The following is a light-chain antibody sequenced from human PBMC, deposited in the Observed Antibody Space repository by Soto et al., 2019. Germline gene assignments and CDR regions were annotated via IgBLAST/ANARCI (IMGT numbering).Light chain of an antibody. CDR3: QQYNTFSEWT. J-gene: IGKJ1*01. CDR2: KAS. CDR1: QSISSW. Sequence: DIQMTQSPSTLSASVGARVTITCRASQSISSWLAWYQQKPGKAPKLLISKASSLEAGVLSRFSGSGSGTEFTLTISSLQPDDFATYYCQQYNTFSEWTFGQGTKVEIK. V-gene: IGKV1-5*03.